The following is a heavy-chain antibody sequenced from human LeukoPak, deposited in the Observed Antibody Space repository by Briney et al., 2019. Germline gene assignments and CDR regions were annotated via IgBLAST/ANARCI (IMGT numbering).Heavy chain of an antibody. CDR3: ARSPWRRGWAFDI. Sequence: SETLSLTCTVSGDSISSGVYYWGWIPPPPGKGLEWSGYIYYSGRNNSNPSLKRRVTISVDTSKNQFSLKLSSVTAADTAVYFCARSPWRRGWAFDIWGQGTMVTVSS. CDR2: IYYSGRN. CDR1: GDSISSGVYY. J-gene: IGHJ3*02. V-gene: IGHV4-61*08. D-gene: IGHD1-1*01.